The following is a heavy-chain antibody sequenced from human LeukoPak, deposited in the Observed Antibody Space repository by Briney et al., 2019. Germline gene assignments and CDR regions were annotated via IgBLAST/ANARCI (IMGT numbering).Heavy chain of an antibody. CDR3: ARVRDVYNGGVAY. CDR1: GYTFTGYY. D-gene: IGHD5-24*01. J-gene: IGHJ4*02. CDR2: INPNSGGT. V-gene: IGHV1-2*02. Sequence: ASVKVSCKASGYTFTGYYMHWVRQAPGQGLEWMGWINPNSGGTNYVQKFQGRVTMTRDTSISTAYMELSRLRSDDTAVYYCARVRDVYNGGVAYWGQGTLVTVSS.